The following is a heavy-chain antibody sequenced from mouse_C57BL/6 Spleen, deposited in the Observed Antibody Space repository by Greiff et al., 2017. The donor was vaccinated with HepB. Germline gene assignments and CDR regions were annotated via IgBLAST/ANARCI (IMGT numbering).Heavy chain of an antibody. D-gene: IGHD4-1*01. Sequence: VQLQQPGAELVMPGASVKLSCKASGYTFTSYWMHWVKQRPGQGLEWIGEIDPSDSYTNYNQKFKGKSTLTVDKSSSTAYMQLSSLTSEDSAVYYCARVWERSYFDYGGQGTTLTVSS. CDR3: ARVWERSYFDY. CDR2: IDPSDSYT. J-gene: IGHJ2*01. V-gene: IGHV1-69*01. CDR1: GYTFTSYW.